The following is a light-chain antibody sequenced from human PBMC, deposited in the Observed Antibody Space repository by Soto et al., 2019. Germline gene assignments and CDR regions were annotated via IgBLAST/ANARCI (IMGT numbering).Light chain of an antibody. CDR3: QQYNNWRT. J-gene: IGKJ1*01. CDR2: GAS. CDR1: QSVSSN. V-gene: IGKV3-15*01. Sequence: EIVMTQSPATLSVSLGERATLSCRASQSVSSNLAWYQQKPGQPPRLLIHGASTRATGIPARFSGSGSGTEFIFTFYCLQSEDSAVYYCQQYNNWRTFGQGTKV.